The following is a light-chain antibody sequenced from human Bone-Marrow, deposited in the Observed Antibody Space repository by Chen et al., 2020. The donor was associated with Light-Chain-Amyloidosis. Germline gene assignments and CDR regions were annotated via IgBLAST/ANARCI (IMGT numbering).Light chain of an antibody. V-gene: IGLV3-21*02. CDR2: DDS. J-gene: IGLJ3*02. CDR1: NIGSTS. CDR3: QVWDRSSDRPV. Sequence: YMLTKPSSVSVAPGQTAKIACGGNNIGSTSVQWYQQTPGQAPLLVVYDDSDRPSGIPERLSGSNFGNTATLTISRVEAGDEADYYCQVWDRSSDRPVFGGGTKLTVL.